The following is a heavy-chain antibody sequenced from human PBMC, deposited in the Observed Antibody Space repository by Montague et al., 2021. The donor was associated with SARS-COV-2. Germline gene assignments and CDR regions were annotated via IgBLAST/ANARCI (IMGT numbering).Heavy chain of an antibody. D-gene: IGHD3-22*01. CDR1: GGSFRGYY. J-gene: IGHJ5*02. CDR2: INDSGNT. V-gene: IGHV4-34*01. CDR3: ARSLFYYDPRGYPSGWRWFDT. Sequence: SETLSLTCAVYGGSFRGYYWYWIRQPPGRGLEWIGEINDSGNTDYNPSLKSRVITSVDTSKNQFSLRLTSLTAADTAMYYCARSLFYYDPRGYPSGWRWFDTWGQGTLVIVSS.